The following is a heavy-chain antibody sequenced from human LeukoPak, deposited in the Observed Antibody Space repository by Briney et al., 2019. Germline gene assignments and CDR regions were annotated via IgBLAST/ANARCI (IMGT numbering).Heavy chain of an antibody. Sequence: SETLSLTCAVYGGSLSGYYWSWIRQPPGKGLEWTGQINHSGSTNYNPSLKSRVTISLDTSKNQFSLKLRSVTAADTAVYYCAKHLRRRFFSKTLGFDPWGQGTLVTVSS. D-gene: IGHD3-3*01. J-gene: IGHJ5*02. CDR3: AKHLRRRFFSKTLGFDP. CDR2: INHSGST. CDR1: GGSLSGYY. V-gene: IGHV4-34*01.